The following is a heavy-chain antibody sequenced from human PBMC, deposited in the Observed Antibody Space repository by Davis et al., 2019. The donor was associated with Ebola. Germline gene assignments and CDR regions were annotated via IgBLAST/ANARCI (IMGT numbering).Heavy chain of an antibody. CDR3: VRTTYGAPEY. V-gene: IGHV3-7*01. Sequence: GESLKISCAASGFPFSTYVMTWVRQAPGKGLGCVAHIKEDGSKEFYVDSVKGRFTISRDNAKSTLYLQMNSLTAEDTAVYYCVRTTYGAPEYWGQGTLVTVSS. D-gene: IGHD4-17*01. J-gene: IGHJ4*02. CDR1: GFPFSTYV. CDR2: IKEDGSKE.